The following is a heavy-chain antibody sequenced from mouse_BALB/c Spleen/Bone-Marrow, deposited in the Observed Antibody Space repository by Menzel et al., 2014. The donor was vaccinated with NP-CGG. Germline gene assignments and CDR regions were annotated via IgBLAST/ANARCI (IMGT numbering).Heavy chain of an antibody. J-gene: IGHJ2*01. Sequence: QVQLQQSGAELAKPGASVKISCKASGYTFTNYWMHWVKQRPGQGLEWIGYINPSTGYTEYNQKFKDKATLTADKSSSTAYMQLSSLTSEDSAVYYCARICYYGRDYWGQGTTLTVSS. D-gene: IGHD1-1*01. CDR1: GYTFTNYW. V-gene: IGHV1-7*01. CDR3: ARICYYGRDY. CDR2: INPSTGYT.